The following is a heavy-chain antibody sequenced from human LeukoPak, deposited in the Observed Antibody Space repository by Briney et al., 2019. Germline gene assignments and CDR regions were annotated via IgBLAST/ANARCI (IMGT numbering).Heavy chain of an antibody. J-gene: IGHJ3*01. D-gene: IGHD1-14*01. CDR2: VYYIETT. V-gene: IGHV4-39*01. CDR3: ARRRSHPDSAFDF. CDR1: VDSVSNGHFY. Sequence: SETLSLTCSVSVDSVSNGHFYWAWIRQPPGKGLEWIGSVYYIETTYYNSSLKSRVTISVDASKNQFSLSLNSVTAADTAVYYCARRRSHPDSAFDFWGQGTMVTVSS.